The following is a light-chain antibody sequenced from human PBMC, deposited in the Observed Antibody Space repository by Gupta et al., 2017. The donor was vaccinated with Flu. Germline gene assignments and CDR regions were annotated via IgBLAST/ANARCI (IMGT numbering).Light chain of an antibody. Sequence: IVLTQSPPTLSVSTGERVTLSCRASQSVNSNLAWYQQKPGQAPRLLIYGASTRATGIPARFSGSGYGTEFTLSISSLQSEDFAVYYCQQYNNWPPITFGQGTRLETK. CDR3: QQYNNWPPIT. J-gene: IGKJ5*01. V-gene: IGKV3-15*01. CDR2: GAS. CDR1: QSVNSN.